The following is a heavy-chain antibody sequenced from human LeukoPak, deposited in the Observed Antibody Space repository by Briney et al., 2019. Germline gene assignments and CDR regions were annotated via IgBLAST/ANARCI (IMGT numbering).Heavy chain of an antibody. Sequence: GSSVKVSCKASGGTFSSYAISWVRQAPGQGLEWMGRIIPILGIANYAQKFQGRVTITADESTSTAYMELSSLRSEDTAVYYCARAQQGDSGSYSWFDPWGQGTLVTVSS. CDR1: GGTFSSYA. CDR2: IIPILGIA. D-gene: IGHD1-26*01. J-gene: IGHJ5*02. CDR3: ARAQQGDSGSYSWFDP. V-gene: IGHV1-69*04.